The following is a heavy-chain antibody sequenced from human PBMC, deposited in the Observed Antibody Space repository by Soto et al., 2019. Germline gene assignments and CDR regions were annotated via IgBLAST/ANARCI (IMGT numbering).Heavy chain of an antibody. D-gene: IGHD2-8*01. CDR1: GFTFTSSA. V-gene: IGHV1-58*01. J-gene: IGHJ4*02. CDR3: AADATAWQQMVPSDY. Sequence: SVKVSCKASGFTFTSSAFQWVRQARGQRLEWIGWIAVGSGYTNYAQRLQDRVTLTRDMSTATTYMELSRLTSEDTAIYYCAADATAWQQMVPSDYWGQGTLVTVSS. CDR2: IAVGSGYT.